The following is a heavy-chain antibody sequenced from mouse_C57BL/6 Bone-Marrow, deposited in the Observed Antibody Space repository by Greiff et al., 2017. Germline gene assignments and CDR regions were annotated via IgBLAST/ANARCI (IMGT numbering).Heavy chain of an antibody. J-gene: IGHJ4*01. D-gene: IGHD1-1*01. CDR2: FNPNYGVT. V-gene: IGHV1-39*01. Sequence: VQLQQSGPELVKPGASVKISCKASGYSFTDYNINLLYQSTGKSLQWIGEFNPNYGVTCYNQKFKGTATLTVYQSSSTSYMQLNSLTSEVSAVYFCARSASYGTPDYWGQGASVAVSS. CDR3: ARSASYGTPDY. CDR1: GYSFTDYN.